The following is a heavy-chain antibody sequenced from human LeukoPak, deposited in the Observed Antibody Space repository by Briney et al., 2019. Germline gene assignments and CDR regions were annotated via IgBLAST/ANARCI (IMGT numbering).Heavy chain of an antibody. CDR2: ISSSGSTI. CDR1: GFTFSSYE. V-gene: IGHV3-48*03. D-gene: IGHD6-19*01. Sequence: GGSLRLSCAASGFTFSSYEMKWVRQAPGKGLEWVSYISSSGSTIYYADSVKGRFTISRDNAKNSLYLQMNSLRAEDTAVYYCARVHAVAGTFDYWGQGTLVTVSS. CDR3: ARVHAVAGTFDY. J-gene: IGHJ4*02.